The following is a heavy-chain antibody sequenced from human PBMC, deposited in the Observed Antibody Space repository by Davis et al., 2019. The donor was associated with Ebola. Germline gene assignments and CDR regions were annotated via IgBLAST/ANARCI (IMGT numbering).Heavy chain of an antibody. CDR1: GGSFSGYY. CDR3: DHMITFGGVIVGDY. Sequence: PGGSLRLSCAVYGGSFSGYYWSWIRQPPGKGLEWIGEINHSGSTNYNPSLKSRVTISVDTSKNQFSLKLSSVTAADTAVYYCDHMITFGGVIVGDYWGQGTLVTVSS. J-gene: IGHJ4*02. CDR2: INHSGST. D-gene: IGHD3-16*02. V-gene: IGHV4-34*01.